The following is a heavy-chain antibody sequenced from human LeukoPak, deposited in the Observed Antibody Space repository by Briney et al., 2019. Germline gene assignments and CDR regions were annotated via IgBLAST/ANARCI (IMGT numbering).Heavy chain of an antibody. CDR2: IASSGNHI. V-gene: IGHV3-21*01. CDR1: GFTFDSYS. Sequence: GGSLRLSCAASGFTFDSYSLNWVRQAPGQGLEWVLYIASSGNHIYYADSVKGRFTISRDNANKSLYLLMNSLRAEDAAVYYCARADYYRFDYWGQGTLVTVSS. CDR3: ARADYYRFDY. J-gene: IGHJ4*02. D-gene: IGHD3-10*01.